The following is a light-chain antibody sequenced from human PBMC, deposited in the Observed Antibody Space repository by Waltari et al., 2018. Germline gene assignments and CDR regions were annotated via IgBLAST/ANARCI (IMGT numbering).Light chain of an antibody. J-gene: IGLJ2*01. V-gene: IGLV4-69*01. CDR2: LHSDGSH. CDR1: SRHSSNA. CDR3: QTWNTGIQV. Sequence: QPVLTQSPSASASLGASVKVTCTLSSRHSSNAVAWHQQQQGKAPRYLMRLHSDGSHNRGDGIPDRFSGSSSGAERHLTISNLQTEDEADYYCQTWNTGIQVFGGGTRLTVL.